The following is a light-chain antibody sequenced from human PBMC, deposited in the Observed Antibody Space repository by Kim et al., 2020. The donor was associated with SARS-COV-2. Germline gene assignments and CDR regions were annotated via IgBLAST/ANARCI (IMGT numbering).Light chain of an antibody. CDR2: GAS. CDR3: QQHGSSPWT. J-gene: IGKJ1*01. CDR1: QSVNTH. Sequence: DIVLTQSPGTLSLSPGERATLSCRASQSVNTHLVWYQQKPGQAPRLLIYGASSRATGIPDRFSGSGSGTDFTLTISRLEPEDFALYYCQQHGSSPWTFGQGTKVDIK. V-gene: IGKV3-20*01.